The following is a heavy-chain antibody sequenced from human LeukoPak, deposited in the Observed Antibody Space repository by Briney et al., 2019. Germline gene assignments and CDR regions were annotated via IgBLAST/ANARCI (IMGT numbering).Heavy chain of an antibody. J-gene: IGHJ4*02. CDR2: ISLSGSTI. CDR3: AREASCSSTTCYFDY. Sequence: PGGSLRPSCAASGFNFSDFYMSWIRQAPGKALEWLSSISLSGSTITYAASVKGRVTVSRDNAKTSLFLQMNSLRADDTAVYYCAREASCSSTTCYFDYWGQGTLVTVSS. CDR1: GFNFSDFY. V-gene: IGHV3-11*01. D-gene: IGHD2-2*01.